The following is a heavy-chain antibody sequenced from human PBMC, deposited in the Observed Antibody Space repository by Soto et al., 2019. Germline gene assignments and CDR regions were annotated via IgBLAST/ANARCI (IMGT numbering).Heavy chain of an antibody. CDR2: INPNSGGT. V-gene: IGHV1-2*02. CDR3: ARKIYDILTGYCPGYYYYGMDV. Sequence: ASVKVSCKASGYTFTGYYMHWVRQAPGQGLEWMGWINPNSGGTNYAQKFQGRVTMTRDTSISTAYMELSRLRSDDTAVYYCARKIYDILTGYCPGYYYYGMDVWGQGTTVTVSS. J-gene: IGHJ6*02. D-gene: IGHD3-9*01. CDR1: GYTFTGYY.